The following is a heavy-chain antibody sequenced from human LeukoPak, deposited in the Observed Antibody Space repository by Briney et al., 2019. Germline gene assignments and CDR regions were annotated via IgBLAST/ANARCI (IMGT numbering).Heavy chain of an antibody. CDR2: ISHDGTNK. CDR1: GFTFSNYA. J-gene: IGHJ4*02. V-gene: IGHV3-30-3*01. Sequence: PGGSLRLSCAASGFTFSNYAIHWVRQAPGKGLEWVAVISHDGTNKYYADSVKGRFTISRDNSKNTLYLQMNSLRAEDTAVYYCAKGGTGDAFDYWGQGTLVTVSS. D-gene: IGHD7-27*01. CDR3: AKGGTGDAFDY.